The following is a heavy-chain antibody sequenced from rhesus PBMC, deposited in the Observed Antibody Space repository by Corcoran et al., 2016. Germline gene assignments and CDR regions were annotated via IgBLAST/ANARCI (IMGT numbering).Heavy chain of an antibody. J-gene: IGHJ4*01. V-gene: IGHV4-122*02. CDR2: TSYSGSP. CDR1: GGSISSSYHY. D-gene: IGHD3-16*01. Sequence: QVQLQESGPGLVKPSETLFLTCAVSGGSISSSYHYWSWIRQAPGKGLAWIGSTSYSGSPIYNPSLKSRVTISRDPSKNQFSLKLSSVTAADTAVYYCARQRPLYSGSYYGVFDYWGQGVLVTVSS. CDR3: ARQRPLYSGSYYGVFDY.